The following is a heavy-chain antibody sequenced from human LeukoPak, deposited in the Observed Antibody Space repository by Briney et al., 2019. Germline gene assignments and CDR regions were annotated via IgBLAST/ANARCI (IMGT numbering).Heavy chain of an antibody. V-gene: IGHV3-48*01. CDR2: ISSSSSTI. D-gene: IGHD3-10*01. CDR1: GFTFSSYS. J-gene: IGHJ4*02. Sequence: PGGSLRLSCAASGFTFSSYSMNWVRQAPGEGLEWVSYISSSSSTIYYADSVKGRFTISRDNSKNTLYLQMNSLRAEDTAVYYCARELTYGSGSTLGYWGQGTLVTVSS. CDR3: ARELTYGSGSTLGY.